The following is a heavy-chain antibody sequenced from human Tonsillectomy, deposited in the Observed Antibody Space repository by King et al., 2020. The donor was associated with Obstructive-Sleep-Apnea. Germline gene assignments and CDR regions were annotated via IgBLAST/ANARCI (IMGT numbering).Heavy chain of an antibody. Sequence: VQLVESGGGLVKPGGSLRLSCAASGFTFSSYTMNWVRQAPGKGLEWVSSISSSSTYIYYADSVKGRFTISRDNAENSLYLQMNSLRAEDTAVYYCAGGRPVAGTIEFDCWGQGTLVTVSS. J-gene: IGHJ4*02. V-gene: IGHV3-21*01. CDR1: GFTFSSYT. CDR2: ISSSSTYI. D-gene: IGHD6-19*01. CDR3: AGGRPVAGTIEFDC.